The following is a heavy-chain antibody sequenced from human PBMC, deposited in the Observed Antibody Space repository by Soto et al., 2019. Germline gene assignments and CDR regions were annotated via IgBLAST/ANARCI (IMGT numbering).Heavy chain of an antibody. CDR2: VTRSGST. D-gene: IGHD4-17*01. J-gene: IGHJ4*02. Sequence: SETLSLTCTVSGGSISSYWWSWVRQSPGKGLEWIGEVTRSGSTNYNPSLKSRVTISIDTSNKHLSLHLSSVTAADTAVYYCARQKVSRFYGEVDFFDYWGLGTLVTVSS. V-gene: IGHV4-4*02. CDR3: ARQKVSRFYGEVDFFDY. CDR1: GGSISSYW.